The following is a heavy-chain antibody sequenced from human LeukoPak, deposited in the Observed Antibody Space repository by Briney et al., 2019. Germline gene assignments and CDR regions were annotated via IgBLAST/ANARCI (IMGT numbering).Heavy chain of an antibody. J-gene: IGHJ4*02. Sequence: GGSLRLSCAASGFAVSSIYMSWVRQAPGKGLEWVSVIYSGGSTYYAHSVKGRFTISRDNSKNTLYLHMNSLRAEDTAVYYCARFSSDWPWYFDFWGQGTLVTVSS. D-gene: IGHD6-19*01. CDR1: GFAVSSIY. CDR3: ARFSSDWPWYFDF. V-gene: IGHV3-53*01. CDR2: IYSGGST.